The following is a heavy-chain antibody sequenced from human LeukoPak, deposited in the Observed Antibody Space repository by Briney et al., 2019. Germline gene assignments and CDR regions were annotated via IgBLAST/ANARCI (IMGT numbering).Heavy chain of an antibody. J-gene: IGHJ4*02. CDR3: AREVLTYGDYARGDY. Sequence: ASVKVSCKASGYAFSDYYMHWVRQAPGQGLEWMGWIDPTSGDTKYAHKFQGRVSMTTDTSTSTAYMELRSLRSDDTAVYYCAREVLTYGDYARGDYWGQGTLVTVS. V-gene: IGHV1-2*02. CDR2: IDPTSGDT. CDR1: GYAFSDYY. D-gene: IGHD4-17*01.